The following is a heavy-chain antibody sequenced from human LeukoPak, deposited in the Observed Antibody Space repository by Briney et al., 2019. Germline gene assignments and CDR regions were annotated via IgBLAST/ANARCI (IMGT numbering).Heavy chain of an antibody. D-gene: IGHD3-22*01. CDR3: TTDLFTYYYDSSGYYDFDY. J-gene: IGHJ4*02. CDR2: IKSKTDGWTI. V-gene: IGHV3-15*01. Sequence: GGSLRLSCAASGFTVSSAWMNWVRQTPGTGLEWVGLIKSKTDGWTIDYAAPVKGRFTISRDDSKNTLYLQMNSLKTEDTAVYYCTTDLFTYYYDSSGYYDFDYWGQGTLVTVSS. CDR1: GFTVSSAW.